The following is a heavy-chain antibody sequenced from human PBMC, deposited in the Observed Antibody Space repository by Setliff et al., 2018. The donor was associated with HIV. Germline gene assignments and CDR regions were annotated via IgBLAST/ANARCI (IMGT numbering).Heavy chain of an antibody. Sequence: GASVKVSCKSSGGIFTTSSINWVRQAPGQGLEWMGWINPNSGATNYAQKFQGRVTLTTDTSTSTAYMDLRSLRSDDTAVYFCARENEGGAFDIWGQGTMVTVSS. D-gene: IGHD1-1*01. V-gene: IGHV1-2*02. J-gene: IGHJ3*02. CDR3: ARENEGGAFDI. CDR1: GGIFTTSS. CDR2: INPNSGAT.